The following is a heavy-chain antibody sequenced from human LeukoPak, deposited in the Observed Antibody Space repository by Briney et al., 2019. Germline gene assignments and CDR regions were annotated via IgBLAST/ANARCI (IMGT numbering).Heavy chain of an antibody. J-gene: IGHJ4*02. V-gene: IGHV1-8*02. Sequence: GASVKVSCKASGYTFTGYYMHWMRQATGQGLEWMGWMNPNSGNTGYAQKFQDRVTMTRNTSIKTAYMELSSLRSEDMAVYYCARGFRDSSGRKPDYWGQGTLVTVSS. D-gene: IGHD3-22*01. CDR3: ARGFRDSSGRKPDY. CDR1: GYTFTGYY. CDR2: MNPNSGNT.